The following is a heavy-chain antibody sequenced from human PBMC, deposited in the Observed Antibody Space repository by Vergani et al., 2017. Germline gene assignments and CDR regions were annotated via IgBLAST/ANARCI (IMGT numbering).Heavy chain of an antibody. J-gene: IGHJ6*03. CDR1: GFDFSSYI. V-gene: IGHV3-23*04. D-gene: IGHD4-17*01. CDR2: ISGSGGST. Sequence: QLVESGGGWVQPGGSLRLSCVVSGFDFSSYIMNWVRQAPGKGLEWVSAISGSGGSTYYADSVKGRFTISRDNSKNTLYLQMNSLRAEDTAVYYCAKDRHYGDYALGYMDVWGKGP. CDR3: AKDRHYGDYALGYMDV.